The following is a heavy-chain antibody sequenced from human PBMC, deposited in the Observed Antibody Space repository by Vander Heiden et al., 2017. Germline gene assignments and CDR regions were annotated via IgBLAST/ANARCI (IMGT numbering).Heavy chain of an antibody. J-gene: IGHJ3*02. D-gene: IGHD3-9*01. CDR2: MNPNSGNT. CDR3: AREEKYYDILTGYYKAAFDI. CDR1: GYTFTSYD. V-gene: IGHV1-8*01. Sequence: QVQLVQSGAEVKTPGASVKLSCKASGYTFTSYDTNRVRQATGQGLEWMGWMNPNSGNTGDAQKFQGRVTMTRNTSISTAYMELSSLRSEDTAVYYCAREEKYYDILTGYYKAAFDIWGQGTMVTVSS.